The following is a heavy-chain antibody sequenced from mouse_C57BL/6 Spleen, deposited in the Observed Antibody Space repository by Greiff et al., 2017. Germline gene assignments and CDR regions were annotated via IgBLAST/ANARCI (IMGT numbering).Heavy chain of an antibody. J-gene: IGHJ1*03. CDR1: GFNIKDYY. V-gene: IGHV14-1*01. Sequence: EVQLQQSGAELVRPGASVKLSCTASGFNIKDYYMHWVKQRPEQGLEWIGRIDPEDGDTEYAPKFQGKATMTAATSSNTAYLQLSSLTSEDTAVYYCTTSTVVARYFDVWGTGTTVTVSS. CDR2: IDPEDGDT. D-gene: IGHD1-1*01. CDR3: TTSTVVARYFDV.